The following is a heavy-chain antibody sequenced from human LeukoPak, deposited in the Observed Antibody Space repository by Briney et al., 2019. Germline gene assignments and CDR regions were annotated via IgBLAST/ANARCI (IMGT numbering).Heavy chain of an antibody. Sequence: GASVKVSCKAFGYTFISNYMHWVRQAPGQGLEWMGWINPNSGGTNYAQKFQGRVTMTRDTSISTAYMELSRLRSDDTAMYYCARHAYSGSYQPFDYWGQGTLVTVSS. CDR1: GYTFISNY. V-gene: IGHV1-2*02. J-gene: IGHJ4*02. D-gene: IGHD1-26*01. CDR2: INPNSGGT. CDR3: ARHAYSGSYQPFDY.